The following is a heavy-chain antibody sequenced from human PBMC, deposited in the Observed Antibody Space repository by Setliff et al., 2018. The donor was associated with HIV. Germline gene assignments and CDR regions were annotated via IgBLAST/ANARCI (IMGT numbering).Heavy chain of an antibody. CDR1: GYTLTEVS. CDR2: FDPEDGET. CDR3: ARGDYYDSRGYSDF. J-gene: IGHJ4*02. D-gene: IGHD3-22*01. V-gene: IGHV1-24*01. Sequence: SCKVSGYTLTEVSIHWVRQAPGKGLEWMGYFDPEDGETIYAQKFQGRVTITTDTSTNTAHMELRSLRSDDTAVYYCARGDYYDSRGYSDFWGQGTLVTVSS.